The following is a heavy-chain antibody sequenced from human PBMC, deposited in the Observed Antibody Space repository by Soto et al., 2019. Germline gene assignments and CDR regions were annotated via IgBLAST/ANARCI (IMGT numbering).Heavy chain of an antibody. CDR3: CRGGNPHPHATSGPGTFDK. Sequence: QVQLQESGPGLVKPSQTLSLTCTVSGDSVSGGDSYWSWIRQPPGKALEWIGYTSFSGYTSYTPSPKRRVTISGDMSKAPFSLRLTSVTAADTAIYYCCRGGNPHPHATSGPGTFDKWGQGTLVSVSS. J-gene: IGHJ4*02. CDR2: TSFSGYT. CDR1: GDSVSGGDSY. V-gene: IGHV4-30-4*01. D-gene: IGHD1-26*01.